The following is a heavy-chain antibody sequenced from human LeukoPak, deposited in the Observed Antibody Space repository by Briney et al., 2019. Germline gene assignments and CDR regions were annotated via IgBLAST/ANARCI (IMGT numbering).Heavy chain of an antibody. D-gene: IGHD1-7*01. CDR2: INHSGST. CDR3: ARRGYNWNYGGVDY. V-gene: IGHV4-34*01. CDR1: GGSFSGYY. J-gene: IGHJ4*02. Sequence: KPSETLSLTCAVYGGSFSGYYWSWIRQPPGKGLEWIGEINHSGSTNYNPSLKSRVTISVDTSKNQFSLELSSVTAADTAVYYCARRGYNWNYGGVDYWGQGTLVTVSS.